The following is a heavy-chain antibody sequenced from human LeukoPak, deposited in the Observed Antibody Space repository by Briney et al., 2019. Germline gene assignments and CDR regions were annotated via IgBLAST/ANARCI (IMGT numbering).Heavy chain of an antibody. J-gene: IGHJ4*02. Sequence: ASVKVSFKVSGYTLTESSMHWVRQAPGKGLEWMGGFDPEDGETIYAQKFQGRVTMTEGTSTDTAYMELSSLRSEDTAVYYCARRQGCSSTSCPPDYWGQGTLVTVSS. V-gene: IGHV1-24*01. CDR1: GYTLTESS. CDR3: ARRQGCSSTSCPPDY. CDR2: FDPEDGET. D-gene: IGHD2-2*01.